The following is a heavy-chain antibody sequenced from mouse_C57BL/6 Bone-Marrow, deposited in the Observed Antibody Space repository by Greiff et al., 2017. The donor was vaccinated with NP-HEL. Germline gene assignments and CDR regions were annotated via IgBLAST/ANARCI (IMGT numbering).Heavy chain of an antibody. Sequence: EVQVVESGPGLVKPSQSLSLTCSVTGYSITSGYYWNWIRQFPGNKLEWMGYISYDGSNNYNPSLKNRISITRDTSKNQFFLKLNSVTTEDTATYYCASGDTTVPWAYWGQGTLVTVSA. CDR3: ASGDTTVPWAY. D-gene: IGHD1-1*01. V-gene: IGHV3-6*01. J-gene: IGHJ3*01. CDR1: GYSITSGYY. CDR2: ISYDGSN.